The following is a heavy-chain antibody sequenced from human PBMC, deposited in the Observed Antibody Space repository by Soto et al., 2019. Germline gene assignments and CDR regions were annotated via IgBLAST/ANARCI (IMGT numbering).Heavy chain of an antibody. Sequence: SETLSLTCAVYGGSFSGYYWSWIRQPPGKGLEWIGEINHSGSTNYNPSLKSRVTISVDTSKNQFSLKLSSVTAADTAVYYCAAKPAVNWKYYFDYWGQGTLGTVSS. D-gene: IGHD1-20*01. CDR3: AAKPAVNWKYYFDY. CDR2: INHSGST. V-gene: IGHV4-34*01. CDR1: GGSFSGYY. J-gene: IGHJ4*02.